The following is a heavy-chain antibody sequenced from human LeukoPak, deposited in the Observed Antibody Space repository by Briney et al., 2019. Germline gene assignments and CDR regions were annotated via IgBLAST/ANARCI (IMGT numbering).Heavy chain of an antibody. Sequence: PPETLSLTCTVSGGSISSSGYYWGWIRQPSGKGLEWIGSIYSSGSTYYNPSLKSRVTISVDTSKNQFSLKLSSVTAADTAVYYCARGRRTVAGLFQHWGQGTLVTVSS. D-gene: IGHD6-19*01. CDR1: GGSISSSGYY. J-gene: IGHJ1*01. V-gene: IGHV4-39*07. CDR2: IYSSGST. CDR3: ARGRRTVAGLFQH.